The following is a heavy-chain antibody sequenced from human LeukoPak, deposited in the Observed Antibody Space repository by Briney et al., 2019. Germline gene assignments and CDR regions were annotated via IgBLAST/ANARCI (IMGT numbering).Heavy chain of an antibody. D-gene: IGHD5-18*01. V-gene: IGHV3-23*01. CDR2: ISGSGGST. J-gene: IGHJ4*02. CDR1: GFTFSSYA. Sequence: GGSLRLSCAASGFTFSSYAMSRVHQAPGKGLEWVSAISGSGGSTYYADSVKGRFTISRDNSKNTLYLQMNSLRAEDTAVYYCAKDYQLWLGIDYWGQGTLVTVSS. CDR3: AKDYQLWLGIDY.